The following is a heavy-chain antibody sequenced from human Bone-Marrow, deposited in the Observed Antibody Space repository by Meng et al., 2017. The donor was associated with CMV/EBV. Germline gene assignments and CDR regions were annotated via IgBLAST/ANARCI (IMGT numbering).Heavy chain of an antibody. CDR2: INSDGSST. CDR3: ARDRYYDFWSGYSIFGMDV. V-gene: IGHV3-74*01. Sequence: GESLKISCAASGFTFSSYWMHWVRQAPGKGLVWVSRINSDGSSTSYADSVKGRFTISRDNAKNSLYLQMNSLRAEDTAVYYCARDRYYDFWSGYSIFGMDVWGQGTTVTVSS. CDR1: GFTFSSYW. J-gene: IGHJ6*02. D-gene: IGHD3-3*01.